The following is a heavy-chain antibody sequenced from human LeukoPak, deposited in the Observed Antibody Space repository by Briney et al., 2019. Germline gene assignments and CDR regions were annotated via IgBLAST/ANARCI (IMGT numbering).Heavy chain of an antibody. V-gene: IGHV3-7*01. D-gene: IGHD1-26*01. CDR2: IKKDETEI. Sequence: GGSLRLSCTTSGFSFRNTWRSWVRQAPGKGLEWVANIKKDETEIYYADSVKGRFTISRDNAKRSLYLQMNVLRAANTAVYYCATLNWDDGEVSGFDHWGRRIMVTVSS. CDR3: ATLNWDDGEVSGFDH. CDR1: GFSFRNTW. J-gene: IGHJ5*02.